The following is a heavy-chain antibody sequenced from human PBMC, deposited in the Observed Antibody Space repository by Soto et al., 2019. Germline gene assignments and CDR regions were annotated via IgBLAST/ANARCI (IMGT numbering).Heavy chain of an antibody. J-gene: IGHJ6*02. Sequence: EVQLVESGGGWVQPGRSLRLSCAASGFTFDVYAMHWVRQAPGKGLEWVSGINYNSGSVGYADSVKGRFTISRDNSQSTLFLQMDSLRPEDAAVYYCAKDLKVSGGFHGSLNYYYGMDVWGQGTTVTVSS. CDR1: GFTFDVYA. V-gene: IGHV3-9*01. CDR2: INYNSGSV. CDR3: AKDLKVSGGFHGSLNYYYGMDV. D-gene: IGHD3-10*01.